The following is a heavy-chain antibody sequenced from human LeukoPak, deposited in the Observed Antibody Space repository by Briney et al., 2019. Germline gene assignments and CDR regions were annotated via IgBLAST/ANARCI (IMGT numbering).Heavy chain of an antibody. CDR3: TTDLWAPPLIATNPSQASQDSSTWHELD. D-gene: IGHD6-13*01. J-gene: IGHJ4*02. CDR2: INTNTGNP. Sequence: ASVKVSCKASGYTFTSYAMNWVRQAPGQGLEWMGWINTNTGNPTYAQGFTGRFVFSLDTSVSTAYQQISSLKAEDTAVYYCTTDLWAPPLIATNPSQASQDSSTWHELDWGQGTLVTVSS. V-gene: IGHV7-4-1*02. CDR1: GYTFTSYA.